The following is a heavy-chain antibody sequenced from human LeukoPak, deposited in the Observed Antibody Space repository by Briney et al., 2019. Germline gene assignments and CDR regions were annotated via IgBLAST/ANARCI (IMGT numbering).Heavy chain of an antibody. CDR1: GGTFSSYA. V-gene: IGHV1-69*06. Sequence: SVKVSCKASGGTFSSYAISWVREAPGQGLEWMGRIIPIFGTANYAQKFQGRVTITADKSTSTAYMELSSLRSEDTAVYYCARDLAYCGGDCYPGGDYWGQGTLVTVSS. CDR3: ARDLAYCGGDCYPGGDY. CDR2: IIPIFGTA. D-gene: IGHD2-21*02. J-gene: IGHJ4*02.